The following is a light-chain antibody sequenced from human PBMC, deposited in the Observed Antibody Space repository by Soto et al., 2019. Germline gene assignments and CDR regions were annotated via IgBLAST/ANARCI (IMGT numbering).Light chain of an antibody. CDR2: DVS. J-gene: IGLJ1*01. V-gene: IGLV2-14*03. CDR3: SSYTSSSTLEV. CDR1: SSDVGGYNY. Sequence: QSVLTQPASVSGSPGQSITISCTGTSSDVGGYNYVSWYQHHPGKAPKLMIYDVSNRPSGVSNRFSGSKSGNTASLTISGLQAEDEADYYCSSYTSSSTLEVFGPGTKLTVL.